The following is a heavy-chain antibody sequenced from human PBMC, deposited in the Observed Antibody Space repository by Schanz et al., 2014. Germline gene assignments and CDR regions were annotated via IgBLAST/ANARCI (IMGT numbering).Heavy chain of an antibody. CDR2: IYHGGST. Sequence: QLQLQESGSGLVKPSQTLSLTCAVSGDSISSRGFSWSWIRQPPGKGLEWIGYIYHGGSTYFNPSLKSRITMSMDNFTNQFSLSLPSVTAADTAVYYCARTLVNGSRKWFGPGGPGTQVTVSS. J-gene: IGHJ5*02. CDR3: ARTLVNGSRKWFGP. V-gene: IGHV4-30-2*01. CDR1: GDSISSRGFS. D-gene: IGHD3-10*01.